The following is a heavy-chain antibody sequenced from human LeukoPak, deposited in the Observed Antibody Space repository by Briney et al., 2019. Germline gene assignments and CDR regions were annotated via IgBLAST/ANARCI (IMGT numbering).Heavy chain of an antibody. CDR1: GFTFSSYA. D-gene: IGHD3-22*01. Sequence: GGSLRLSCAASGFTFSSYAMSWVRQTPGKGLEWVSAISGSGGSTYYADSVKGRFTISRDNSKNTLYLQMNSLRAEDTAVYYCAKDRGTMIVVVIGFFDYWGQGTLVTVSS. V-gene: IGHV3-23*01. J-gene: IGHJ4*02. CDR3: AKDRGTMIVVVIGFFDY. CDR2: ISGSGGST.